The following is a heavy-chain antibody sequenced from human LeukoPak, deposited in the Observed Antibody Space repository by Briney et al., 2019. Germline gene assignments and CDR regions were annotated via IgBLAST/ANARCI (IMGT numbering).Heavy chain of an antibody. CDR2: IYTSGST. CDR3: ARSRYSSSSGLDFDY. CDR1: GGPISSDY. D-gene: IGHD6-6*01. Sequence: SETLSLTCTVAGGPISSDYWSWIRQPAGKGPEWIGHIYTSGSTNYNPSLKSRVTISVDKSKNQFSLKLSFVTAADTAVYYCARSRYSSSSGLDFDYWGQGTLVTVSS. J-gene: IGHJ4*02. V-gene: IGHV4-4*07.